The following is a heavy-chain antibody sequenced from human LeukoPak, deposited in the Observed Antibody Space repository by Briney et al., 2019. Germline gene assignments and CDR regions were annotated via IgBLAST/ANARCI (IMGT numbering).Heavy chain of an antibody. D-gene: IGHD2-21*02. V-gene: IGHV5-51*01. J-gene: IGHJ2*01. CDR2: IYPGDSDT. Sequence: PGESLKISCKGSGYSFTSYWIGWVRQMPGKGLEWMGIIYPGDSDTRYSPSFQGQVTISADKSISTAYLQWSSLKASDTAMYYCARHPYCGGDCYSVRNWYFDLWGRGTLVTVSS. CDR1: GYSFTSYW. CDR3: ARHPYCGGDCYSVRNWYFDL.